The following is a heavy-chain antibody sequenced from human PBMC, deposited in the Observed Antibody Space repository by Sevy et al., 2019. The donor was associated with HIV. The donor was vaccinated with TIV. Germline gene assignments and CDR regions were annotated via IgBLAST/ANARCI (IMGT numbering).Heavy chain of an antibody. Sequence: SETLSLTCAVRGGSIGGYYWSWIRQAPGKGPEWIGEISHSGATNYSPSLASRVTISVDTSNNQLSLRLTTLTAADSGNYFCASGRDVAPLLGFFETWGPGTLVTVSS. CDR3: ASGRDVAPLLGFFET. D-gene: IGHD3-16*01. J-gene: IGHJ1*01. CDR1: GGSIGGYY. CDR2: ISHSGAT. V-gene: IGHV4-34*01.